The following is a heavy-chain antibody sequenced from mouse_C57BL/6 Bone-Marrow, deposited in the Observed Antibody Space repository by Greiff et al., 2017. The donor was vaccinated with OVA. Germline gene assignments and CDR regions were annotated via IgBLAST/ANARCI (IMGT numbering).Heavy chain of an antibody. V-gene: IGHV1-80*01. CDR1: GYAFSSYW. Sequence: VKLMESGAELVKPGASVKISCKASGYAFSSYWMNWVKQRPGKGLEWIGQIYPGDGDTNYNGKFKGKATLTADKSSSTAYMQLSSLTSEDSAVYFCARRTSVYYAMDYWGQGTSVTVSS. J-gene: IGHJ4*01. CDR2: IYPGDGDT. CDR3: ARRTSVYYAMDY.